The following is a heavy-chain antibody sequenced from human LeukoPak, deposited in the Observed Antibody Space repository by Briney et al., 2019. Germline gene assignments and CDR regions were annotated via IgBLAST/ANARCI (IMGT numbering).Heavy chain of an antibody. CDR2: IYYSGST. CDR1: GGSISSYY. V-gene: IGHV4-59*01. J-gene: IGHJ1*01. D-gene: IGHD4-23*01. CDR3: ARPGRRFDYGGNAPPQH. Sequence: SETLSLTCTVSGGSISSYYWSWIRQPPGKGLEWIGYIYYSGSTNYNPSLKSRVTISVDTSKNQFSLKLSSVTAADTAVYYCARPGRRFDYGGNAPPQHWGQGTLVTVSS.